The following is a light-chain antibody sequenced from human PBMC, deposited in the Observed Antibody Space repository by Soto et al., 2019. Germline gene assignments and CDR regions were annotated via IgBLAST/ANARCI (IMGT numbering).Light chain of an antibody. CDR1: QSINNY. J-gene: IGKJ1*01. V-gene: IGKV3-11*01. CDR3: QQRRNWPLT. CDR2: DAS. Sequence: EIVLTQSPATLSLSPGEGATLSCRASQSINNYLAWYQQKPGQAPRLLIYDASNRATGIPARFTGSGSGTXXXXXXSSLAPEDFAVYYCQQRRNWPLTFGQGTKV.